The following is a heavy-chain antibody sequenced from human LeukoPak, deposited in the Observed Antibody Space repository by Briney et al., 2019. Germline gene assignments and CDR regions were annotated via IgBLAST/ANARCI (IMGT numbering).Heavy chain of an antibody. D-gene: IGHD4-17*01. Sequence: PGGSLRLSCAASGSTFDDYGMSWVRQVPGKGLEWVSGINWNGSGAGYADSVKGRFTISRDNAKNSLYLQMNSVKAEDTALFYCARYLRKLYGRGGDYYFYMDVWGKGTTVTVSS. V-gene: IGHV3-20*04. CDR1: GSTFDDYG. J-gene: IGHJ6*03. CDR2: INWNGSGA. CDR3: ARYLRKLYGRGGDYYFYMDV.